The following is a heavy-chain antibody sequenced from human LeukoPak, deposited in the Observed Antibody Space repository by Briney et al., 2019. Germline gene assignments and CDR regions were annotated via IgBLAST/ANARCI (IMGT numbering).Heavy chain of an antibody. CDR2: IRSKANSYAT. CDR3: TRLCSSTSCYYGMDV. V-gene: IGHV3-73*01. J-gene: IGHJ6*02. Sequence: GGSLRLSCAASGFTFSSYAMHWVRQASGKGLEWVGRIRSKANSYATAYAASVKGRFTISRDDSKNTAYLQMNSLKTEDTAVYYCTRLCSSTSCYYGMDVWGQGTTVTVSS. D-gene: IGHD2-2*01. CDR1: GFTFSSYA.